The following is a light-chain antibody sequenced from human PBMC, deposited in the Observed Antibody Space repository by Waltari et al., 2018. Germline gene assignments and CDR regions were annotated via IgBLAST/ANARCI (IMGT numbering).Light chain of an antibody. V-gene: IGLV1-51*01. CDR3: GTWDSSLDSYV. CDR1: TSNIGNYY. J-gene: IGLJ1*01. CDR2: DKS. Sequence: QSVLTQPPSVSAAPGQKVTVSCSGTTSNIGNYYVSWYQHLPGTAPKLLIFDKSQRPSGIPDRFSGSKSGTSATLGITGLQTGDEADYYCGTWDSSLDSYVFGSGSKVTVL.